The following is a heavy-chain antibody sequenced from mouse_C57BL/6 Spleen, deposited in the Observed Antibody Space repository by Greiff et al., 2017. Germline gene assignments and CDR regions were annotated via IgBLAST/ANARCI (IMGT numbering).Heavy chain of an antibody. J-gene: IGHJ2*01. D-gene: IGHD2-4*01. CDR3: ARDDYDGDYFDY. CDR1: GYSITSGYY. Sequence: EVKLMESGPGLVKPSQSLSLTCSVTGYSITSGYYWNWIRQFPGNKLEWMGYISYDGSNNYNPSLKNRISITRDTSKNLFFLKLNSVTTEDTATYYCARDDYDGDYFDYWGQGTTLTVSS. CDR2: ISYDGSN. V-gene: IGHV3-6*01.